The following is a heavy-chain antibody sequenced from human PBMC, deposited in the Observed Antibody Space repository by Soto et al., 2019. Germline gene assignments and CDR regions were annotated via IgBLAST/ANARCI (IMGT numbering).Heavy chain of an antibody. J-gene: IGHJ6*02. D-gene: IGHD3-10*01. Sequence: GGSLRLSCAASGFTVSRYWMTWVRQAPEKGLEWVASIKEDGGEQYFVDSVKGRFTISRDNAKNSLYLQMNSLRAEDTAVYYCARDRKRFGESSPSYYYYYGMDVWGQGTTVTVSS. CDR2: IKEDGGEQ. CDR3: ARDRKRFGESSPSYYYYYGMDV. CDR1: GFTVSRYW. V-gene: IGHV3-7*03.